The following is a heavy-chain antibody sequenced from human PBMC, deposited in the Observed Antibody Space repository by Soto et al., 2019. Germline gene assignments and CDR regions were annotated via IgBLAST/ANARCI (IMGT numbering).Heavy chain of an antibody. D-gene: IGHD2-21*02. CDR2: INAGNGNT. Sequence: ASVKVSCXASGYTFTSYAMHWVRQAPGQRLEWMGWINAGNGNTKYSQKFQGRVTITRDTSASTAYMELSSLRSEDTAVYYCARDWVVTATVYFDYWGQGTLVTVSS. V-gene: IGHV1-3*01. CDR3: ARDWVVTATVYFDY. J-gene: IGHJ4*02. CDR1: GYTFTSYA.